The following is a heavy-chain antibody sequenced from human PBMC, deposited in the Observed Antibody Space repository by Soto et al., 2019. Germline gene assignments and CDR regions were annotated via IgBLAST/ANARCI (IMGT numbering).Heavy chain of an antibody. V-gene: IGHV5-51*01. Sequence: PGESLKISCQTSGYSFTSYWIGWVRQMPGKGLEWMGIIYPGDSETRYSLSFEGQVTISVDKSTSTAYLQWSSLKASDTAMYYCARLGTMAEPDGWGQGTLVTVSS. CDR1: GYSFTSYW. J-gene: IGHJ4*02. CDR3: ARLGTMAEPDG. D-gene: IGHD1-7*01. CDR2: IYPGDSET.